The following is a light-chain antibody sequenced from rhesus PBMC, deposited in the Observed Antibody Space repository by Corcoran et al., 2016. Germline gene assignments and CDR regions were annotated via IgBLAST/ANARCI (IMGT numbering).Light chain of an antibody. Sequence: QVILTQSPATLSSSPGERATLSCRASQSVRSASAWYQQKPGQAPRLLINGASSRATGLPERFSGSGSGTDFTLTICRLEPKDVGVYHCSRHSGEYSFGQGTKVKVK. CDR1: QSVRSA. J-gene: IGKJ2*01. CDR3: SRHSGEYS. CDR2: GAS. V-gene: IGKV3-10*01.